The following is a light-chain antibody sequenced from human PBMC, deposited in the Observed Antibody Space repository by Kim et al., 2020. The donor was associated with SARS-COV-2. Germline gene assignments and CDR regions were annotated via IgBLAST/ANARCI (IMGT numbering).Light chain of an antibody. CDR3: GTWDSSLSGLV. CDR2: DNN. Sequence: GQKVTISCSGSSSNIGNNYVSWYQQLPGTAPKLLIYDNNKRPSGIPDRFSGSKSGTSATLGITGLQTGDEADYYCGTWDSSLSGLVFGGGTQLPS. J-gene: IGLJ3*02. CDR1: SSNIGNNY. V-gene: IGLV1-51*01.